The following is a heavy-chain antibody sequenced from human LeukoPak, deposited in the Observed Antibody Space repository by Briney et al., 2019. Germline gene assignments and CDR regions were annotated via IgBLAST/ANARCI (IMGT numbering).Heavy chain of an antibody. CDR3: ARSEDGYVDY. V-gene: IGHV3-21*01. CDR2: ISSSSSYI. Sequence: GGSLRLSCAASGFTFSSYSMNWVRQAPGKGLEWVSSISSSSSYIYYADSVKGRFTISRDNAKNSPYLQMNSLRAEDTAVYYCARSEDGYVDYWGQGTLVTVSS. CDR1: GFTFSSYS. D-gene: IGHD5-24*01. J-gene: IGHJ4*02.